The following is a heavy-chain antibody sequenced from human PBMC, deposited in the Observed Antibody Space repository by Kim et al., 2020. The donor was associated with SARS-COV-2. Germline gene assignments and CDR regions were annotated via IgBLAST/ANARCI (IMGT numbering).Heavy chain of an antibody. Sequence: GGSLRLSCAASGFTFSNNAMSWVRQIPGKGLEWVSTIIGSGDSTYYADSVKGRFAVSRDNFKNTLYLQMNSLRAEDTALYYCAKKGGGDGFFDAWGQGTLVTVSS. J-gene: IGHJ4*02. V-gene: IGHV3-23*01. D-gene: IGHD3-16*01. CDR3: AKKGGGDGFFDA. CDR1: GFTFSNNA. CDR2: IIGSGDST.